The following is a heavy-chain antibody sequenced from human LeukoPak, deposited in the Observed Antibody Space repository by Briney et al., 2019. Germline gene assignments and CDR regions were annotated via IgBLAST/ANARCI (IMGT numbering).Heavy chain of an antibody. V-gene: IGHV1-69*13. CDR2: IIPIFGTA. CDR1: GGTFSSYA. J-gene: IGHJ3*02. Sequence: ASVKVSCKASGGTFSSYAISWVRLAPGQGLEWMGGIIPIFGTANYAQKFQGRATITADESTSTAYMELSSLRSEDTAVYYCARGSLNYYDSSGYHDAFDIWGQGTMVTVSS. CDR3: ARGSLNYYDSSGYHDAFDI. D-gene: IGHD3-22*01.